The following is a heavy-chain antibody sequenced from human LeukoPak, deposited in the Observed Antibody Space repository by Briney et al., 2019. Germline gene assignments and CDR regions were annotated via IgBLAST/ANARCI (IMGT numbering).Heavy chain of an antibody. Sequence: SVKVSCKASGGTFSSYAISWVRQAPGQGLEWMGGIIPIFGTANYAQKFQGRVTITTDQSTSTAYMELSSLRSEDTAVYYCATGEINYYGSGSYYNGPNFDYWGQGTLVTVSS. V-gene: IGHV1-69*05. CDR1: GGTFSSYA. D-gene: IGHD3-10*01. CDR2: IIPIFGTA. J-gene: IGHJ4*02. CDR3: ATGEINYYGSGSYYNGPNFDY.